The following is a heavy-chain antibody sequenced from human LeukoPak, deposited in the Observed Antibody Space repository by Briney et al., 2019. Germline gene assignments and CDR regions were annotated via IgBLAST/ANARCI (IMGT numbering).Heavy chain of an antibody. CDR1: GGSFSGYY. V-gene: IGHV4-34*01. CDR2: INHSGST. D-gene: IGHD3-10*01. Sequence: SETLSLTCAVYGGSFSGYYWSWIRQPPGKGLEWIGEINHSGSTNYNPSLKSRVTISVDTSKNQFSLKLSSVTAADTAVYYCARDQRYYYGSGSFAPDGMDVWGQGTTVTVSS. J-gene: IGHJ6*02. CDR3: ARDQRYYYGSGSFAPDGMDV.